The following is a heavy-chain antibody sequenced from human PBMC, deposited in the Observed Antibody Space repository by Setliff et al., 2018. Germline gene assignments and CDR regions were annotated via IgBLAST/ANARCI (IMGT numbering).Heavy chain of an antibody. CDR1: GFNVRSSY. V-gene: IGHV3-66*01. Sequence: PGGSLRLSCAMTGFNVRSSYMNWVRQAPGKGLEWVSVLYPNLVTNDADSVKDRFTVSRDESKNMVYLQMNNLEVDDTAIYYFARGLCEGQSCYWPKAMDVWGQGATVTVSS. CDR3: ARGLCEGQSCYWPKAMDV. J-gene: IGHJ6*02. D-gene: IGHD2-15*01. CDR2: LYPNLVT.